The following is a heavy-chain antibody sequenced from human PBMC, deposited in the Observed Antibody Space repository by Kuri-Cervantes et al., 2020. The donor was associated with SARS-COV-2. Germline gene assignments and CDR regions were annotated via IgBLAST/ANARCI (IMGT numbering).Heavy chain of an antibody. Sequence: ASVKVSCKASGYTFTSYDINWVRQATGQGLEWMGWISAYNGNTNYAQKLQGRVTMTTDTSTSTAYMELRSLRSDDTAVYYRARSRGESSTWYYFDYWGQGTLVTVSS. CDR1: GYTFTSYD. CDR2: ISAYNGNT. CDR3: ARSRGESSTWYYFDY. V-gene: IGHV1-18*01. D-gene: IGHD6-13*01. J-gene: IGHJ4*02.